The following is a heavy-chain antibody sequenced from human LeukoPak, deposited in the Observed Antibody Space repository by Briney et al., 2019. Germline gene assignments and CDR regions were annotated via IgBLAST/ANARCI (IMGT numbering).Heavy chain of an antibody. Sequence: SVKVSCKASGGTFSSYAISWVRQAPGQGLEWMGGIIPIFGTANYAQKFQGRVTITADESTSTAYMELSSLRSEDTAVYYCARTNRNSSSWLTPNAYYYYGMDVWGQGTTVTVSS. J-gene: IGHJ6*02. CDR2: IIPIFGTA. D-gene: IGHD6-13*01. CDR1: GGTFSSYA. V-gene: IGHV1-69*01. CDR3: ARTNRNSSSWLTPNAYYYYGMDV.